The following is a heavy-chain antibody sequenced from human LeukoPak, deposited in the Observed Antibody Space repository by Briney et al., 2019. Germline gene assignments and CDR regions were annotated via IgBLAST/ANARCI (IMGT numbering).Heavy chain of an antibody. V-gene: IGHV3-23*01. CDR1: GFTFSSYA. CDR2: ISGSGGST. Sequence: PGGSLRLSCAASGFTFSSYAMSWVPQAPGKGLEWVSAISGSGGSTYYADSVKGRFTISRGNSKNTLYLQMNSLRAEDTAVYYCAKDLGATARAVGAFDIWGQGTMVTVSS. CDR3: AKDLGATARAVGAFDI. D-gene: IGHD1-26*01. J-gene: IGHJ3*02.